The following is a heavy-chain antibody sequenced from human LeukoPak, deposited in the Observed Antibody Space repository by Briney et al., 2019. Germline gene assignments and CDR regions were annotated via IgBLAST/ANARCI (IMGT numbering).Heavy chain of an antibody. CDR1: GYTFTSYD. V-gene: IGHV1-8*03. Sequence: GAPVKVSCKASGYTFTSYDINWVRQATGQGLEWMGCMNPNSGNTRYAQKFQDRFTITRNTSISTAYMELSNLRSEDTAMYYCARSQAADDYWGQGTLVTVSS. CDR3: ARSQAADDY. J-gene: IGHJ4*02. CDR2: MNPNSGNT. D-gene: IGHD6-13*01.